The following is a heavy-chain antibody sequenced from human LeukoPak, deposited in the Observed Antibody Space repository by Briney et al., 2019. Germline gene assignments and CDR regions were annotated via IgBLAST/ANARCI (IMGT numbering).Heavy chain of an antibody. V-gene: IGHV4-30-4*01. D-gene: IGHD3-22*01. CDR3: GREVYYDSSAPA. Sequence: SETLSLTCTVSGGSISSGDYYWSWIRQPPGKGLEWIGYIYYSGSTYYNPSLKSRVTISVDTSKNQFCLKLSSVTAADTAVYYCGREVYYDSSAPAWGQGTLVTVSS. J-gene: IGHJ5*02. CDR2: IYYSGST. CDR1: GGSISSGDYY.